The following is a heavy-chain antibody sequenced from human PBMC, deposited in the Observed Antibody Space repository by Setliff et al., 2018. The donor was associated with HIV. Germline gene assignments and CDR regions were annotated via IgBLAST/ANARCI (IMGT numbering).Heavy chain of an antibody. CDR3: ARGGDDYGPGTWTFDY. V-gene: IGHV1-18*01. CDR2: ISAFNGNR. Sequence: ASVKVSCKASGFTFSNYGFTWVRQAPGQGLEWMGWISAFNGNRDYAHKLQGRIMMTTDTSANTAYLELSGLGSDDTAVYSCARGGDDYGPGTWTFDYWGQGTLVTVSS. D-gene: IGHD3-10*01. J-gene: IGHJ4*02. CDR1: GFTFSNYG.